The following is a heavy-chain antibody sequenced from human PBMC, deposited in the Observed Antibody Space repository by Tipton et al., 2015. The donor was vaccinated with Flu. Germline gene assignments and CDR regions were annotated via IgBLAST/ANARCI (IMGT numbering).Heavy chain of an antibody. CDR1: GGSVSPYY. CDR3: AGDVGPQIEVTGGLDV. J-gene: IGHJ6*02. D-gene: IGHD2-21*02. CDR2: IYYRGTT. Sequence: TLSLTCTVSGGSVSPYYWNRVRQSPGKGLEWIGYIYYRGTTGYNPSLKSRVTISVDPSKNQFSLNLTSVTAADTAVYYCAGDVGPQIEVTGGLDVWGQGTTVTVSS. V-gene: IGHV4-59*02.